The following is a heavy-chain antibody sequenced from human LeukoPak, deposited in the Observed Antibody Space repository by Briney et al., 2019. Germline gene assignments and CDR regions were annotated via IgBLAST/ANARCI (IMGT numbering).Heavy chain of an antibody. CDR3: AASYSETQLYYFDY. Sequence: GGSLRLSCAASGFTFNRYSMNWVRKAPGQGLEWVAYISSSGTGIYYADSVKGRFAISRDNAKNSVYLQMNSLRGEDTAVYHCAASYSETQLYYFDYWGQGNLVTVSS. V-gene: IGHV3-48*01. J-gene: IGHJ4*02. D-gene: IGHD1-26*01. CDR1: GFTFNRYS. CDR2: ISSSGTGI.